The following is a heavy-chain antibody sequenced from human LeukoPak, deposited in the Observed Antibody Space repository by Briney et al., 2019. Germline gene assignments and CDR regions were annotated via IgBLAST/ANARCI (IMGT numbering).Heavy chain of an antibody. V-gene: IGHV4-34*01. D-gene: IGHD2-8*01. J-gene: IGHJ6*02. Sequence: SETLSLTCAVYGGSFSGYYWSWIRQPPKKGLEWIGENNHSGSTNYNPSLKSRVTISVDTSKNQFSLKVRSLTAADTAVYYCARGHVGSYAYYYYYGMDVWGQGTTVTVSS. CDR3: ARGHVGSYAYYYYYGMDV. CDR2: NNHSGST. CDR1: GGSFSGYY.